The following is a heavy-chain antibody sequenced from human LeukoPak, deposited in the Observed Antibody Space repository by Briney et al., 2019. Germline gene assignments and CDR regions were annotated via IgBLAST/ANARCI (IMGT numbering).Heavy chain of an antibody. CDR1: GGSISSYC. Sequence: SETLSLTCTVSGGSISSYCWSWIRQPPGKGLEWIGYIYYSGSTNYNPSLKSRVTISVDTSKNQFSLKLSSVTAADTAVYYCARASGYNRESWFDPWGQGTLVTVSS. CDR3: ARASGYNRESWFDP. V-gene: IGHV4-59*01. D-gene: IGHD5-24*01. CDR2: IYYSGST. J-gene: IGHJ5*02.